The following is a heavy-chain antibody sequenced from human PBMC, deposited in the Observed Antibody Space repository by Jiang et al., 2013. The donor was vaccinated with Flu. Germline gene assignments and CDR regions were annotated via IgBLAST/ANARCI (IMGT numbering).Heavy chain of an antibody. V-gene: IGHV4-61*01. CDR3: ARDRGGGSYTFDI. Sequence: GSGLVKPSETLSLTCTVSGVSVSSGTYYWTWIRQPLGKGLEWIGYIYDSANTNYNPSLKSRVNFSVDTSRNQFSLNLSSATAADTGVYYCARDRGGGSYTFDIWGHGTMVIVSS. CDR2: IYDSANT. CDR1: GVSVSSGTYY. D-gene: IGHD2-21*01. J-gene: IGHJ3*02.